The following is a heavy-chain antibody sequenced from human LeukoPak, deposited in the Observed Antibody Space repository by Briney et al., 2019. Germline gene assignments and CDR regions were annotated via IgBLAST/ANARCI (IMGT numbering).Heavy chain of an antibody. D-gene: IGHD6-6*01. CDR3: TIGKLASRRGSWFDA. V-gene: IGHV1-8*02. CDR2: MNPNSGNT. CDR1: GYTFTSYD. J-gene: IGHJ5*02. Sequence: ASVKVSCKTSGYTFTSYDINWMRQATGQGLEWMGCMNPNSGNTGYAQKFQGRVTMTRNTSISTAYMDLSSLTSEDTAVYYCTIGKLASRRGSWFDAWGQGNLVTVSS.